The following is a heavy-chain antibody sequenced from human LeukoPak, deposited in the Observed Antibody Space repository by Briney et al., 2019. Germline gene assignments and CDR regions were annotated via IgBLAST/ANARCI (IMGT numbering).Heavy chain of an antibody. CDR1: GYTFTSYG. CDR3: VVWYYYDSSGYHSGFDY. CDR2: ISAYNGNT. V-gene: IGHV1-18*01. D-gene: IGHD3-22*01. Sequence: ASVKVSCKASGYTFTSYGISWVRQAPGQGLEWMGWISAYNGNTNYAQKLQGRVTMTTDTSTSTAYMELRSLRSDDTAVYYCVVWYYYDSSGYHSGFDYRGQGTLVTVSS. J-gene: IGHJ4*02.